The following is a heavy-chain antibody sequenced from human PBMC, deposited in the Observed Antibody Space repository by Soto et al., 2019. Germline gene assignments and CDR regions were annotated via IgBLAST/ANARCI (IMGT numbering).Heavy chain of an antibody. D-gene: IGHD6-6*01. Sequence: QITLKGSGPPLVKPTQTLTLTCTFSGFSLSTSGVGVGWIRQPPGKALEWLALIYWDDDKRYSPSLNSRLTIPKDPSKNQVVLTMSNMDPVDPATYYCAHSRPPRLLAPWGQGTLVTVSS. CDR1: GFSLSTSGVG. CDR2: IYWDDDK. V-gene: IGHV2-5*02. J-gene: IGHJ5*02. CDR3: AHSRPPRLLAP.